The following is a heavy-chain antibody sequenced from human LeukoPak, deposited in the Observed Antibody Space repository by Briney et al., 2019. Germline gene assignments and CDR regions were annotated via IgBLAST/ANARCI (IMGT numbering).Heavy chain of an antibody. CDR1: GDSISSYY. J-gene: IGHJ4*02. D-gene: IGHD3-3*01. Sequence: SETLSLTCSVSGDSISSYYWSWIRQPPGKGLEWIGYIYYSGSTNYNPSLKSRVTISVDTSKNQFSLKLSSVTAADTAVYYCARYYDFWSGKYYFDYWGQGTLVTVSS. CDR2: IYYSGST. V-gene: IGHV4-59*01. CDR3: ARYYDFWSGKYYFDY.